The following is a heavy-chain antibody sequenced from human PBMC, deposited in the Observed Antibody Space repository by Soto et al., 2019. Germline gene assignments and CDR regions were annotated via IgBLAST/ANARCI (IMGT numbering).Heavy chain of an antibody. Sequence: PSETLSLTCTVSGGSIRSNNWWSWVRQSPEKGLEWIGEIYQSGSTNYNPSLKNRVSISVDKSKNQFSLRLSSVTAADTATYYCSKAGATVTTRDYFHGMDAWGQGTTVTVSS. V-gene: IGHV4-4*02. CDR3: SKAGATVTTRDYFHGMDA. D-gene: IGHD4-4*01. J-gene: IGHJ6*02. CDR2: IYQSGST. CDR1: GGSIRSNNW.